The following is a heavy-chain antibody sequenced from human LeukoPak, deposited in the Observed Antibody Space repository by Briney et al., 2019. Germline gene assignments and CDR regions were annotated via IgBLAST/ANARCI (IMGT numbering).Heavy chain of an antibody. CDR1: GGSINSRNW. CDR3: ARESEYDYVWGSYRSNWFDP. J-gene: IGHJ5*02. CDR2: IYHSGST. Sequence: PSGTLSLTCAVSGGSINSRNWWSWVRQPPGKGLEWIGEIYHSGSTNYNPSLKSRVTISVDTSKNQFSLKLSSVTAADTAVYYCARESEYDYVWGSYRSNWFDPWGQGTLVTVSS. D-gene: IGHD3-16*02. V-gene: IGHV4-4*02.